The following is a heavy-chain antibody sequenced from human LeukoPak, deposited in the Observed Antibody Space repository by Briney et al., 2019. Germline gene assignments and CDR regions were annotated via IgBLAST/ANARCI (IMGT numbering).Heavy chain of an antibody. D-gene: IGHD6-19*01. J-gene: IGHJ4*02. Sequence: EASVKVSCKASGYTFTGYYMHWVRQAPGQGVEWMGRINPNSGGTNYAQKFQGRVTMTRDTSISTAYMELSRLRSDDTAVYYCARLSIAVAGTDYWGQGTLVTVSS. CDR2: INPNSGGT. CDR3: ARLSIAVAGTDY. V-gene: IGHV1-2*06. CDR1: GYTFTGYY.